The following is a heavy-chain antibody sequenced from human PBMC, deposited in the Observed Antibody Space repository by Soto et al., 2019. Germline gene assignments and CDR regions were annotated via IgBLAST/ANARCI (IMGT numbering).Heavy chain of an antibody. J-gene: IGHJ6*02. V-gene: IGHV3-23*01. Sequence: LSLTCAASGFTFSSYAMSWVRQAPGKGLEWVSAISGSGGSTYYADSVKGRFTISRDNSKNTLYLQMNSLRAEDTAVYYCAKGAGTTYHYYYGMDVWGQGTTVTVSS. D-gene: IGHD1-7*01. CDR2: ISGSGGST. CDR3: AKGAGTTYHYYYGMDV. CDR1: GFTFSSYA.